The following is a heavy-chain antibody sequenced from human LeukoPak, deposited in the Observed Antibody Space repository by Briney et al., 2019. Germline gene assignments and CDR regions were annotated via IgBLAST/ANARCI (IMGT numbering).Heavy chain of an antibody. Sequence: PGGSLRLSCAASGFTFSSYGMRWVRQAPGKGLEWVAVISYDGSNKYYADSVKGRFTISRDNSKNTLYLQMNSLRAEDTAVYYCAKATPGSGWTYWGQGTLVTVSS. CDR2: ISYDGSNK. CDR3: AKATPGSGWTY. CDR1: GFTFSSYG. D-gene: IGHD6-19*01. J-gene: IGHJ4*02. V-gene: IGHV3-30*18.